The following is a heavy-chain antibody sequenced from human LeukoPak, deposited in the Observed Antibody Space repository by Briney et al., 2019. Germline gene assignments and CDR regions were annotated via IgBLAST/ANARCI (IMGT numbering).Heavy chain of an antibody. CDR1: GFTFSSYW. V-gene: IGHV3-7*01. Sequence: GGSLRLSCAASGFTFSSYWMSWVRQAPGKGLEWVANIKQDGSEKYYVDSVKGRFTISRDNAKNSLYLQMNSLRAEDTAVYYCARDYYYDSSGYYYEGSGVNCWGQGTLVTVSS. J-gene: IGHJ4*02. CDR2: IKQDGSEK. D-gene: IGHD3-22*01. CDR3: ARDYYYDSSGYYYEGSGVNC.